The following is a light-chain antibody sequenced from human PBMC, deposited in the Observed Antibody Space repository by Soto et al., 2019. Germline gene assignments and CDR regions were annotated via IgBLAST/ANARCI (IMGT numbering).Light chain of an antibody. CDR2: DAS. J-gene: IGKJ1*01. CDR3: QQYINWPRT. V-gene: IGKV3-20*01. CDR1: QSVSNTY. Sequence: EIVLTQSPGTLSLSPGERATLSCRASQSVSNTYLAWYQQKPGQAPRLLIYDASSRATGIPDRFSGSGSGTDFTLTISRLEPEDFAVYYCQQYINWPRTFGQGTKVGVK.